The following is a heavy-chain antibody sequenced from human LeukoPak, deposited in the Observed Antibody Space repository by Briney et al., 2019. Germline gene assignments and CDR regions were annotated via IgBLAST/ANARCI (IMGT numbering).Heavy chain of an antibody. D-gene: IGHD6-6*01. V-gene: IGHV3-43D*03. CDR2: ISWDGGST. Sequence: PGGSLRLSCAASGFTFDDYAMHWVCQAPGKGLEWVSLISWDGGSTYYADSVKGRFTISRDNSKNSLYLQMNSLRAEDTALYYCAKSSASIAARSYYYYYMDVWGKGTTVTVSS. J-gene: IGHJ6*03. CDR3: AKSSASIAARSYYYYYMDV. CDR1: GFTFDDYA.